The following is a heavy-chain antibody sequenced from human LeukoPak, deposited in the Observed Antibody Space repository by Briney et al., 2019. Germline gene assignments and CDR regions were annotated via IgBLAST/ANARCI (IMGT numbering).Heavy chain of an antibody. CDR1: GFIFRDFW. D-gene: IGHD7-27*01. Sequence: GGSLRLSCAASGFIFRDFWMHWVRQAPGKGPVWVSRISPDGTNTRYADSVTGRFTISRDNAKNRLYLQMSSLRAEDTSVYYCARDMWGTFDYWGQGILVTVSS. CDR2: ISPDGTNT. CDR3: ARDMWGTFDY. V-gene: IGHV3-74*01. J-gene: IGHJ4*02.